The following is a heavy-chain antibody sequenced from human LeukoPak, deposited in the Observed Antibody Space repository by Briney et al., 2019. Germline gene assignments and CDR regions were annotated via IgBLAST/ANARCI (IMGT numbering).Heavy chain of an antibody. Sequence: SETLSLTCTVSGGSISSYYWSWIRQPPGKGLEWIGYIYYSGSTNYNPSLKSRVTISVDTSKNQFSLKLSSVTAADTAVYYCAREIGGDAFDIWGQGTMVTVSS. V-gene: IGHV4-59*01. D-gene: IGHD4-23*01. CDR2: IYYSGST. CDR3: AREIGGDAFDI. J-gene: IGHJ3*02. CDR1: GGSISSYY.